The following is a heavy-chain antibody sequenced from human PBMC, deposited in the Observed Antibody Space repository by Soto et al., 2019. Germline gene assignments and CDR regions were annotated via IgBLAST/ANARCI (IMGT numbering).Heavy chain of an antibody. V-gene: IGHV4-59*02. CDR3: ARAGYSYGVGYGMDV. J-gene: IGHJ6*02. CDR2: IYYSGST. Sequence: QVQLQESGPGLVKPSETLSLTCTVSGGSVSSYYWNWIRQSPGKGLEWIGYIYYSGSTKYNPSLKSRVTISIDTSKNQFSLKLSSMTAADTAVFYCARAGYSYGVGYGMDVWGQGTSVTVSS. D-gene: IGHD5-18*01. CDR1: GGSVSSYY.